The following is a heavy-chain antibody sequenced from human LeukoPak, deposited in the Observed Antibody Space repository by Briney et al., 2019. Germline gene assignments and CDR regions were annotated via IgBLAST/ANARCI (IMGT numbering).Heavy chain of an antibody. V-gene: IGHV3-11*01. J-gene: IGHJ4*02. CDR1: GFDLSDYY. CDR3: ARRRDYFDY. Sequence: PGGFLRLSCVVSGFDLSDYYMSWIRQAPGKGLEWISYISSSGGNIYFADSVKGRFTMSRDNARGSLYLQMNSLRADDTAIYYCARRRDYFDYWGQGTLVTVSS. CDR2: ISSSGGNI.